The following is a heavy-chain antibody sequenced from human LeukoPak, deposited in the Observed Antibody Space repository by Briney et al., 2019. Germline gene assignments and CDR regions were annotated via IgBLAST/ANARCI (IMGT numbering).Heavy chain of an antibody. V-gene: IGHV4-39*07. CDR1: GGSISTNTYY. Sequence: SETLSLTCIVSGGSISTNTYYWGWIRLPPGKELEWIGEIHHRGTTYYNPSLRSRVTISVDTSKNQFSLRLTSVTAADTAVYYCARVTYNGYQHFDYWGQGNLVTVS. J-gene: IGHJ4*02. CDR3: ARVTYNGYQHFDY. CDR2: IHHRGTT. D-gene: IGHD3-10*01.